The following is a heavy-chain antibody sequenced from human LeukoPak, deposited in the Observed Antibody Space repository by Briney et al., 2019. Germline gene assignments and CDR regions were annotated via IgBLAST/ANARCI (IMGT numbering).Heavy chain of an antibody. J-gene: IGHJ5*02. V-gene: IGHV1-69*05. Sequence: VASVKVSCKASGGTFGSYAISWVRQAPGQGLEWMGGIIPIFGTANYAQKFQGRVTITTDESTSTAYMELSSLRSEDTAVYYCARVPSLEGGRFDPWGQGTLVTVSS. CDR2: IIPIFGTA. CDR3: ARVPSLEGGRFDP. CDR1: GGTFGSYA.